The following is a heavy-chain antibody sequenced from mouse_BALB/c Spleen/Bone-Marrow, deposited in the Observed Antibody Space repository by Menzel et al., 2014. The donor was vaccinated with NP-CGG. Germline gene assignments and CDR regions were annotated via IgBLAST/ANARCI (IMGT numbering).Heavy chain of an antibody. D-gene: IGHD1-1*01. CDR2: INPDSSTI. CDR3: SRLYYYGNFAY. CDR1: GFDFSRYW. J-gene: IGHJ3*01. Sequence: EVQLQQSGGGLVQPGGSLKLSCAASGFDFSRYWMNWVRQAPGKGLEWIGEINPDSSTINYTPSLKDKFIISRDNAKNTLYLQMSKVRSEDTALYYCSRLYYYGNFAYWGQGTLVTVSA. V-gene: IGHV4-1*02.